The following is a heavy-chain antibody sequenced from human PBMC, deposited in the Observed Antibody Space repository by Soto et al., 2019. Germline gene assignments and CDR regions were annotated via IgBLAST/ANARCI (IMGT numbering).Heavy chain of an antibody. Sequence: EVQLVESGGGLVQPGRSLRLSCAASGFTFDDYAMHWVRQAPGKGLAWVSGISWNRGSIGYADSVKGRFTISRDNAKNSLYLQMNSLRAEDTALYYCAKGGQLLVEGGGYWGQGTLVTVSS. J-gene: IGHJ4*02. CDR3: AKGGQLLVEGGGY. CDR1: GFTFDDYA. CDR2: ISWNRGSI. V-gene: IGHV3-9*01. D-gene: IGHD2-2*01.